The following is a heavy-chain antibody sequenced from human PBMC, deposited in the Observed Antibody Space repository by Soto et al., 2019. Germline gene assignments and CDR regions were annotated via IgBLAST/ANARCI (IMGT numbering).Heavy chain of an antibody. CDR3: AAGGGCGNFDY. Sequence: QAHVVESGGGLVKPGASLRLSCTASGFTFSDCYMSWIRQAPGKGLEWVSYISSSGRTIFYADSVRGRFTISRDNANNSLYLNMNSLRAEDTAVYYCAAGGGCGNFDYWGQGTLVTVSS. V-gene: IGHV3-11*01. CDR2: ISSSGRTI. D-gene: IGHD6-19*01. J-gene: IGHJ4*02. CDR1: GFTFSDCY.